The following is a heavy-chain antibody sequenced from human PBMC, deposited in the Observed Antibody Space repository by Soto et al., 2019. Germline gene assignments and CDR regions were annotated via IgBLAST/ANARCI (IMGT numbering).Heavy chain of an antibody. V-gene: IGHV3-23*01. CDR3: AREVGAPSGWLDS. D-gene: IGHD1-26*01. J-gene: IGHJ5*01. CDR2: ISATGGLK. CDR1: GFTFTNYA. Sequence: EVQLSESGGRLGQPGGSLRLSCAASGFTFTNYAMTWVRQSPGKGLQWVSGISATGGLKYYADSVQGRFTISRDNSKNTLYLQMDNLRDEDTAIYYCAREVGAPSGWLDSWGQGTLVTVSS.